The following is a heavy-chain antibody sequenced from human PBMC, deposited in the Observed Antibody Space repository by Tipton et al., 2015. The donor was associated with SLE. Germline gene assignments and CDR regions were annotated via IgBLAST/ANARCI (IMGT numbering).Heavy chain of an antibody. CDR2: INHSGST. V-gene: IGHV4-34*01. CDR1: GGSFSGYY. D-gene: IGHD2-2*01. CDR3: ARGGVVVPAALDY. J-gene: IGHJ4*02. Sequence: TLSLTCAVYGGSFSGYYWSWIRQPPGKGLEWIGEINHSGSTNYNPSLKSRVTISEDTSKNQFSLKLSSVTAADTAVYYCARGGVVVPAALDYWGQGTLVTVSS.